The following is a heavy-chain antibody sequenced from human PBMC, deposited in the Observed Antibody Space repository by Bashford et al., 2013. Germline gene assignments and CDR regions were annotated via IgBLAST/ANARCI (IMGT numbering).Heavy chain of an antibody. Sequence: SETLSLTCTVSGGSISSDDYCWTWIRQSPGKGLEWIGYIYDHGRTYYTPSLRSRVLISRDTSTNQVYLNLTSVTAADTAVYYCARVPLNGALSSGDWFDPWGKGIVVTVSS. CDR2: IYDHGRT. D-gene: IGHD6-6*01. CDR3: ARVPLNGALSSGDWFDP. V-gene: IGHV4-30-2*06. CDR1: GGSISSDDYC. J-gene: IGHJ5*02.